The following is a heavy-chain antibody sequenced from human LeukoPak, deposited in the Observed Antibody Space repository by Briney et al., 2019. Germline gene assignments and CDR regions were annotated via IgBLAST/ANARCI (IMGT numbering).Heavy chain of an antibody. CDR2: ISAYNGNT. V-gene: IGHV1-18*01. CDR1: GYTFTSYG. Sequence: GASVKVSCKASGYTFTSYGTSWVRQAPGQGLEWMGWISAYNGNTNYAQKLQGRVTMTRDMSTSTVYMELSSLRSEDTAVYYCARGSIQLWLNFDYWGQGTLVTVSS. J-gene: IGHJ4*02. CDR3: ARGSIQLWLNFDY. D-gene: IGHD5-18*01.